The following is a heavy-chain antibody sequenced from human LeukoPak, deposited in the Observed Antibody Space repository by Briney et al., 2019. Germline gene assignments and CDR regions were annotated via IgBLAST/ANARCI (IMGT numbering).Heavy chain of an antibody. Sequence: PGGSLRLSCAASGFTFSSYALTWAHQAPGKGLEWVSGISGGGVTTYYADCVKGRFTISRDNSKNTLYLQMNSLRADDTAIYYCARNQQLGGHSYYYYGMDVWGQGTTVTVSS. CDR1: GFTFSSYA. CDR2: ISGGGVTT. CDR3: ARNQQLGGHSYYYYGMDV. V-gene: IGHV3-23*01. D-gene: IGHD3-16*01. J-gene: IGHJ6*02.